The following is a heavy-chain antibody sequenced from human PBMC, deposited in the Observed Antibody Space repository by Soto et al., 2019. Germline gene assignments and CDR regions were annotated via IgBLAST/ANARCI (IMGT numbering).Heavy chain of an antibody. V-gene: IGHV3-23*01. Sequence: GGSLRLSCAASGFTFSSYAMSWVRQAPGKGLEWVSAISGSGGSTYYADSVKGRFTISRDNSKNTLYLQMNSLRAEDTAVYYCAKLFAVVRRPEYFQHWGQGTLVTVSS. J-gene: IGHJ1*01. D-gene: IGHD3-3*01. CDR1: GFTFSSYA. CDR2: ISGSGGST. CDR3: AKLFAVVRRPEYFQH.